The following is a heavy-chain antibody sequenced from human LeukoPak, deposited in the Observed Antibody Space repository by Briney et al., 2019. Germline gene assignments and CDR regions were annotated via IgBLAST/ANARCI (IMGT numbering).Heavy chain of an antibody. Sequence: GASVKVSCKASGYTFTCYYMHWVRQAPGQGLEWMGWINPNSGGTNYAQKFQGRVTMTRDTSISTAYMELSRLRSDDTAVYYCARDQGNYYDSSGYYYALDWGQGTLVTVSS. D-gene: IGHD3-22*01. V-gene: IGHV1-2*02. CDR1: GYTFTCYY. CDR3: ARDQGNYYDSSGYYYALD. CDR2: INPNSGGT. J-gene: IGHJ4*02.